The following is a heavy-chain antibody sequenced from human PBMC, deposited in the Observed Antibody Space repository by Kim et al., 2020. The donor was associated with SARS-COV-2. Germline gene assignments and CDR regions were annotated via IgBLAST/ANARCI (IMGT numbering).Heavy chain of an antibody. Sequence: SETLSLTCTVSGGSISSYYWSWIRQPPGKGLEWIGYIYYSGSTNYNPSLKSRVTISVDTSKNQFSLKLSSVTAADTAVYYCARAFYDSSGYLDGRDAFDIWGQGTMVTVSS. V-gene: IGHV4-59*01. CDR2: IYYSGST. J-gene: IGHJ3*02. CDR1: GGSISSYY. D-gene: IGHD3-22*01. CDR3: ARAFYDSSGYLDGRDAFDI.